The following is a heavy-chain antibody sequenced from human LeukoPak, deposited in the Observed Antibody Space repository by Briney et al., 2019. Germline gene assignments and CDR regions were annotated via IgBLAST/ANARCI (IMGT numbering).Heavy chain of an antibody. J-gene: IGHJ6*03. D-gene: IGHD3-10*01. CDR3: ARASITSTYYHYYMDV. V-gene: IGHV3-21*01. Sequence: PGGSLRLSCAASGFTFSSYSMNWVRQAPGKGLEWVSSISSSSSYIYYADSVKGRFTISRDNAKNSLYLQMNSLRTEDTAVYYCARASITSTYYHYYMDVWGKGTTVTVSS. CDR2: ISSSSSYI. CDR1: GFTFSSYS.